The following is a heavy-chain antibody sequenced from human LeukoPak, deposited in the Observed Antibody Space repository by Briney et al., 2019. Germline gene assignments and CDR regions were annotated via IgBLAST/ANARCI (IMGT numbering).Heavy chain of an antibody. CDR3: ARDCSSTSCYFYYYGMDV. Sequence: SETLSLTCTVSGGSISSSSYYWGWIRQPPGKGLEWIGEINHSGSTNYNPSLKSRVTISVDTSKNQFSLKLSSVTAADTAVYYCARDCSSTSCYFYYYGMDVWGKGTTVTVSS. CDR1: GGSISSSSYY. D-gene: IGHD2-2*01. V-gene: IGHV4-39*07. CDR2: INHSGST. J-gene: IGHJ6*04.